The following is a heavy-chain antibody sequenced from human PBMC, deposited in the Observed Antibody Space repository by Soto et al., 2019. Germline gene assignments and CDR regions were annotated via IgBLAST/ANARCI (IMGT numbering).Heavy chain of an antibody. D-gene: IGHD1-26*01. Sequence: EVQLVESGGDLVQPGGSLRLSCAASGFTFSDYAMNWVRQAPGKGLEWISYISTSIRTMYYADSVKGRFTISRDNAENSLYLQMNSLRDEDTAIYYCARGTYSGSHYFSYWGQGTLVTVSS. V-gene: IGHV3-48*02. J-gene: IGHJ4*02. CDR3: ARGTYSGSHYFSY. CDR2: ISTSIRTM. CDR1: GFTFSDYA.